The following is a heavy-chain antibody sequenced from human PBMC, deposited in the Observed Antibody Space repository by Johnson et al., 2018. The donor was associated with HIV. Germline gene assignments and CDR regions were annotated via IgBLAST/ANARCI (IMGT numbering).Heavy chain of an antibody. CDR1: GFTFSTYG. Sequence: QVQLVESGGGVVQPGGSLRLSCAASGFTFSTYGMHWVRQAPGKGLDWVAFIWYDGNNKYYADSLKGRFTLSSDTSKNTLYMQRNSLRAEYTAVYSCARDRSSGSDGVDAFDIWGQGTMVTVSS. V-gene: IGHV3-30*02. D-gene: IGHD1-26*01. CDR2: IWYDGNNK. CDR3: ARDRSSGSDGVDAFDI. J-gene: IGHJ3*02.